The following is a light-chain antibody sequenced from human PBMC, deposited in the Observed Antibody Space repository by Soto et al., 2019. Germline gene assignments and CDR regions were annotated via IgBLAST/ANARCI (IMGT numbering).Light chain of an antibody. J-gene: IGKJ4*01. CDR2: AAS. Sequence: EIVMTQSPVTLSVSPGERATLSCRASQSVSSSIALYQQKVGQAPRLLIYAASTRATGIPARFSGSESGTEFILNISSLQSEDVAVCYCQQYSNWAVTFGGGTKVEIK. CDR1: QSVSSS. V-gene: IGKV3D-15*01. CDR3: QQYSNWAVT.